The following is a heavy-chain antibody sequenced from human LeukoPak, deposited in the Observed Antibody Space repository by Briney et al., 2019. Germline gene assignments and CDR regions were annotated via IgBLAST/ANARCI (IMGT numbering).Heavy chain of an antibody. J-gene: IGHJ4*02. CDR2: IIGSSGST. V-gene: IGHV3-23*01. CDR1: GFSFNNYA. D-gene: IGHD5-12*01. CDR3: AKGAYDYIEIAYDY. Sequence: LGGSLRLSCVASGFSFNNYAMNWVRQAPGKGLEWVSLIIGSSGSTFYADSVKGRFTISRDKFKNTLYLQMNSLRAEDTAVYYCAKGAYDYIEIAYDYWGQGSLVTVSS.